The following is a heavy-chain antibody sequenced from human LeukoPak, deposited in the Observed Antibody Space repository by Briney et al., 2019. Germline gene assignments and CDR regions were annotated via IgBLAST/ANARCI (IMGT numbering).Heavy chain of an antibody. CDR3: ARAPRGSSTSCFY. D-gene: IGHD2-2*01. CDR1: GFTFSSYW. J-gene: IGHJ4*02. CDR2: INSDGSST. Sequence: GGSLRVSCAASGFTFSSYWMHWVRQAPGKGLVWVSRINSDGSSTSYADSVKGRFTISRDNAKNTLYLQMNSLRAEDTAVYYCARAPRGSSTSCFYWGQGTLVTVSS. V-gene: IGHV3-74*01.